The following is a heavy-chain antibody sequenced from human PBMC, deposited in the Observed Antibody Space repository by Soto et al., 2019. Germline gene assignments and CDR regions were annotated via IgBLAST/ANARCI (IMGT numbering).Heavy chain of an antibody. CDR2: IIPIFGTA. Sequence: QVQLVQSGAEVKKPGSSVKVSCKASGGTFSSYAISWVRQAPGQGLEWMGGIIPIFGTANYAQKFQGRVTITADKSTSTAYMELSSLRSEDTAVYYCARRGYSGYLPPYYYGMDVWGQGPTVTVSS. CDR1: GGTFSSYA. D-gene: IGHD5-12*01. CDR3: ARRGYSGYLPPYYYGMDV. J-gene: IGHJ6*02. V-gene: IGHV1-69*06.